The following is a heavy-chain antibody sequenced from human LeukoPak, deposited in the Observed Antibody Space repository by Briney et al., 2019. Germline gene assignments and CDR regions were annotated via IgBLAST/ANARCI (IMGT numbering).Heavy chain of an antibody. D-gene: IGHD3-9*01. CDR2: INHSGST. J-gene: IGHJ6*02. CDR3: AREHFDWLSSRDIPSEKNYYYYYGMDV. V-gene: IGHV4-34*01. Sequence: SETLSLTCAVYGGSFSGYYWSWIRQPPGKGLEWIGEINHSGSTNYNPSLKSRVTMSVDTSKNQFSLKLSSVTAADTAVYYCAREHFDWLSSRDIPSEKNYYYYYGMDVWGQGTTVTVSS. CDR1: GGSFSGYY.